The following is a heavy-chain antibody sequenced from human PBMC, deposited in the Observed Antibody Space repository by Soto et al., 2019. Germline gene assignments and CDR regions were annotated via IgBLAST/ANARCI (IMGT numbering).Heavy chain of an antibody. J-gene: IGHJ6*02. D-gene: IGHD6-19*01. Sequence: QVQLEQSGAEVKKPGDSMKVSCKASGYTFTTYGISWVRQAPGQGLEWMGWINGYNGNTDYPHKLQGRVTMTTDTSTNTAYMALRSLRSDDTAVYYCAREGSAPYYYYGMDVWGQGTTVTVSS. CDR1: GYTFTTYG. CDR2: INGYNGNT. CDR3: AREGSAPYYYYGMDV. V-gene: IGHV1-18*01.